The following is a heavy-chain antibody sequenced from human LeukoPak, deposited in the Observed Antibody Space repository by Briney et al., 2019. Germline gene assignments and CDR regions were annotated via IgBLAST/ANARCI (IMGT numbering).Heavy chain of an antibody. J-gene: IGHJ4*02. CDR3: TRAGNYRFDY. D-gene: IGHD4-4*01. Sequence: GGSLRLSCVASGFTFGSSWLHWIRQAPGEGRVWLSRIDGDGSVIDYADSVKGRFTISRDNAKNTLYLQMNSLTVDDTGVYYCTRAGNYRFDYWGQGTLVTVSS. CDR1: GFTFGSSW. CDR2: IDGDGSVI. V-gene: IGHV3-74*01.